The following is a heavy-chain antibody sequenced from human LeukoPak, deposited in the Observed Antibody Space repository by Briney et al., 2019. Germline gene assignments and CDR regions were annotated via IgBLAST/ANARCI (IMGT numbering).Heavy chain of an antibody. V-gene: IGHV3-23*01. D-gene: IGHD2-2*01. CDR3: AKGLGIVPAARLCAFDI. J-gene: IGHJ3*02. CDR2: ISGSGGST. CDR1: GFTFSSYA. Sequence: PGGSLRLSCAASGFTFSSYAMSWVRQAPGKGLEWVSAISGSGGSTYYADSVKGRFTISRDNSKNTLYLQMNSLRAEDTAVYYCAKGLGIVPAARLCAFDIWGQGTMVTVSS.